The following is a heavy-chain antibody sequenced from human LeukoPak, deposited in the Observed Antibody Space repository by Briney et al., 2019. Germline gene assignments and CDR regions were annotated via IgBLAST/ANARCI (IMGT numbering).Heavy chain of an antibody. V-gene: IGHV3-23*01. CDR2: ISSSGDRT. CDR3: AVRTRGSYFDY. CDR1: GFTFSTYA. J-gene: IGHJ4*02. Sequence: GGSLRLSRAGSGFTFSTYAMSWVRQAPGKGLEWVSGISSSGDRTFYRDSVKGRFTISRDNSKNTLYLQLNSLRAEDTAVYHCAVRTRGSYFDYWGQGALVTVSS. D-gene: IGHD1-26*01.